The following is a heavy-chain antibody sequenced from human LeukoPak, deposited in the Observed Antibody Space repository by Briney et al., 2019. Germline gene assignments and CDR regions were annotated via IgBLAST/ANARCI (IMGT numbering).Heavy chain of an antibody. CDR1: RFSFSNYA. J-gene: IGHJ3*02. CDR2: ILHDGINT. Sequence: GGSLRLSCAASRFSFSNYAMHWLRQDSGRGLEWLAVILHDGINTYYADSVKGRFTISRDNAKNSLYLQMNSLRAEDTAVYYCARDNQGAFDIWGQGTMVTVSS. CDR3: ARDNQGAFDI. V-gene: IGHV3-30*03. D-gene: IGHD1-14*01.